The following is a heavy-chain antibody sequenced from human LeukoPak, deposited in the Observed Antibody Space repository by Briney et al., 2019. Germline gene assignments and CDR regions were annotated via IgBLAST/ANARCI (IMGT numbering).Heavy chain of an antibody. J-gene: IGHJ4*02. CDR1: GGSISSGSYY. D-gene: IGHD6-19*01. V-gene: IGHV4-61*02. Sequence: SETLSLTCTVSGGSISSGSYYWSWIRQPAGKGLEWIGRIYTSGSTNYNPSLKSRVTISVDTSKNQFSLKLSSVTAADTAVYYCARAVWLVPYYFDYWGQGTLVTVSS. CDR2: IYTSGST. CDR3: ARAVWLVPYYFDY.